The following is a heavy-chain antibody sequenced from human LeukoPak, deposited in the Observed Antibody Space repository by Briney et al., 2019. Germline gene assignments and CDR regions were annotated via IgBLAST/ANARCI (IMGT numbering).Heavy chain of an antibody. J-gene: IGHJ6*02. V-gene: IGHV3-23*01. CDR2: ISGSGGST. CDR3: ARAPYCGGDCYLMDV. Sequence: GGSLRLSCAASGFTFGSYAMSWVRQAPGKGLEWVSAISGSGGSTYYADSVKGRFAISRDNSKKTLFLQMNSLRADDTAVYYCARAPYCGGDCYLMDVWGQGTTVTVSS. CDR1: GFTFGSYA. D-gene: IGHD2-21*02.